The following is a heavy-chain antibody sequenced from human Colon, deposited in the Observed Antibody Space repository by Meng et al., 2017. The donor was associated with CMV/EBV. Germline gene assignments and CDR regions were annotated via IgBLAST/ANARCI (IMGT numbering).Heavy chain of an antibody. V-gene: IGHV3-21*01. J-gene: IGHJ6*02. Sequence: SCAGSGFTFSSYSMTWVRQAPGKGLEWVSFIGSNSSSIYYAESLKGRFTISRDNANNSLFLELNSLRADDTAVYYCARLSGNSRMDVWGQGTTVTVSS. D-gene: IGHD1-26*01. CDR1: GFTFSSYS. CDR3: ARLSGNSRMDV. CDR2: IGSNSSSI.